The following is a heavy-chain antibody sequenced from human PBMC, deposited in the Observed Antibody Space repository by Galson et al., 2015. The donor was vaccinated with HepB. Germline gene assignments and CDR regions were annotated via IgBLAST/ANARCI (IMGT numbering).Heavy chain of an antibody. Sequence: CAISGDSVSSNSAAWNWIRQSPSRGLEWLGRTYYRPKWYNDYAVSVKSRITINPDTSKNQFSLQLNSVTPEDTAVYYCARAIRVDGSSPTDYWGQGTLVTVSS. CDR3: ARAIRVDGSSPTDY. D-gene: IGHD6-13*01. J-gene: IGHJ4*02. V-gene: IGHV6-1*01. CDR2: TYYRPKWYN. CDR1: GDSVSSNSAA.